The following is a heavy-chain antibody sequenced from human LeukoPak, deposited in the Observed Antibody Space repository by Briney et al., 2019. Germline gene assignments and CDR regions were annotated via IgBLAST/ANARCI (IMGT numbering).Heavy chain of an antibody. CDR1: GGSIRSSDYY. V-gene: IGHV4-39*07. Sequence: SETLSLTCSVSGGSIRSSDYYWGWIRQPPGKGLEWLGSIYYSGRSYYNPSLKSRVTISVDTSRNQFSVKLSSVTAADTAVYYCARGGDTSGHYYFEYFQHWGQGTLVTVSS. CDR3: ARGGDTSGHYYFEYFQH. J-gene: IGHJ1*01. D-gene: IGHD3-22*01. CDR2: IYYSGRS.